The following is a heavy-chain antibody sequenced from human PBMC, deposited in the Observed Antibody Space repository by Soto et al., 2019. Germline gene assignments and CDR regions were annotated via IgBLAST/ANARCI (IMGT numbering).Heavy chain of an antibody. CDR3: ARRPLWFLDGMDV. J-gene: IGHJ6*02. CDR2: IYPGDSDT. CDR1: GYSFTSYW. V-gene: IGHV5-51*01. Sequence: GESLKISCKGSGYSFTSYWIGWVRQMPGKGLEWMGIIYPGDSDTRYSPSFQGRVTISADKSISTAYLQWSSLKASDTAMYYCARRPLWFLDGMDVWGQGTTVTVSS. D-gene: IGHD3-10*01.